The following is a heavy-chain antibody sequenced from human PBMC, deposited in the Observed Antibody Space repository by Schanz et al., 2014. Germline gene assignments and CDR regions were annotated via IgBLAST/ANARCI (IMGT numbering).Heavy chain of an antibody. J-gene: IGHJ4*02. V-gene: IGHV3-23*01. CDR1: GFSFGTYA. CDR2: ISGTGGDDT. Sequence: EVHLLESGGGLVQPGGSLRLSCAASGFSFGTYAMSWVRQAPGKGLLWVSSISGTGGDDTYYADSVKGRFTISRDNSKNTLFLQMNSLRTEDTAVYYCARLDPYCRSGTCSRAFDFWGQGTLVTVSS. CDR3: ARLDPYCRSGTCSRAFDF. D-gene: IGHD2-15*01.